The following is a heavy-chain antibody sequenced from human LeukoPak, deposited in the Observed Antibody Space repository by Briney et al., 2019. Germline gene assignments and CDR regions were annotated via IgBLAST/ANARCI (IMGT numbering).Heavy chain of an antibody. V-gene: IGHV3-7*03. CDR1: GFTFRSPW. CDR2: INEDGSQK. J-gene: IGHJ4*02. D-gene: IGHD6-19*01. CDR3: ASSSGRHDY. Sequence: GGSLRLSCVESGFTFRSPWMAWLRQAPEKGLEWVANINEDGSQKYYLGSVTGRFTISRDNAENSLYLQMNSLRAEDTAVYYCASSSGRHDYWGQGTLVTVSS.